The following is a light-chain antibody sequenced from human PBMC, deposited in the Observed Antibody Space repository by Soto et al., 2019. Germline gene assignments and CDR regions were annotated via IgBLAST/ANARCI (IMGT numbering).Light chain of an antibody. Sequence: DIQMTQSPSSLSASVGDRVTITCRASQSISSYLNWYQQKPGKAPKLLIYAASSLQSGVPSRFSGSASGTDFTLTISSLQPEDFATYYCQQSYSTPHTFGQWTKLEIK. CDR1: QSISSY. V-gene: IGKV1-39*01. CDR3: QQSYSTPHT. J-gene: IGKJ2*01. CDR2: AAS.